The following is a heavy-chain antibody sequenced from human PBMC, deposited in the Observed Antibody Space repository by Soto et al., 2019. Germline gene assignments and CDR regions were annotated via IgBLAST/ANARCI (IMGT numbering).Heavy chain of an antibody. CDR2: IYWDDDK. CDR3: ARRRGGFGGGWTTPYFDY. J-gene: IGHJ4*02. Sequence: ITLKESGPTVVKPTQTLTLTCSLSGFSRNTGGVGVGWIRQPPGKALEWLAVIYWDDDKSWNPSLRDRLTINRDASDDQVVLTVTNMDPVDTGTYYCARRRGGFGGGWTTPYFDYWGQVTLVTVSS. V-gene: IGHV2-5*02. CDR1: GFSRNTGGVG. D-gene: IGHD6-19*01.